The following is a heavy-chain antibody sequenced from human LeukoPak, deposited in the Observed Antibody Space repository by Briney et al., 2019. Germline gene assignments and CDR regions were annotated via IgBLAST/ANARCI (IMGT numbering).Heavy chain of an antibody. V-gene: IGHV4-39*01. Sequence: SETLSLTCTVSGGSFSSSSYYWGWIRQPPGKGLEWIGSIYYRGNTYYSPSLKSRVTISVYTSKSQFSLELSSVTAADTAVYYCARHSAVVRRGGFDIWGQGTMVTVSS. CDR3: ARHSAVVRRGGFDI. D-gene: IGHD3-10*01. CDR2: IYYRGNT. J-gene: IGHJ3*02. CDR1: GGSFSSSSYY.